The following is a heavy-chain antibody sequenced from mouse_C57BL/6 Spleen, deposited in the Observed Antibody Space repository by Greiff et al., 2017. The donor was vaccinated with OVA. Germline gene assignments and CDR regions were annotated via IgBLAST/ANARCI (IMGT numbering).Heavy chain of an antibody. CDR1: GYTFTDYE. V-gene: IGHV1-15*01. Sequence: QVQLQQSGAELVRPGASVTLSCKASGYTFTDYEMHWVKQTPVHGLEWIGAIDPETGGTAYNQKFKGKAILTADKSSSTAYMELRSLTSEDSAVYYCTREKVTTTVGSPYFDYWGQGTTLTVSS. J-gene: IGHJ2*01. D-gene: IGHD1-1*01. CDR3: TREKVTTTVGSPYFDY. CDR2: IDPETGGT.